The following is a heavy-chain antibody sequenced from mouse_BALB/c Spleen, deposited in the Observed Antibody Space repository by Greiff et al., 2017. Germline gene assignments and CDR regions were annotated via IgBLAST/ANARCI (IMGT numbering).Heavy chain of an antibody. CDR1: GYTFTSYW. V-gene: IGHV1S127*01. CDR3: AREVRAGKYYFDY. D-gene: IGHD2-14*01. CDR2: IDPSNSET. Sequence: VKLMESGPELVRPGASVKMSCKASGYTFTSYWMHWVKQRPGQGLEWIGMIDPSNSETRLNQKFKDKATLNVDKSSNTAYMQLSSLTSEDSAVYYCAREVRAGKYYFDYWGQGTTLTVSS. J-gene: IGHJ2*01.